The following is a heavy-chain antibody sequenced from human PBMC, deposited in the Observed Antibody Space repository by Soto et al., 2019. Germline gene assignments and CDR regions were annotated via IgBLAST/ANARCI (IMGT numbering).Heavy chain of an antibody. D-gene: IGHD3-9*01. J-gene: IGHJ2*01. V-gene: IGHV4-34*01. CDR1: GGSFSGYY. CDR2: INDRGAI. Sequence: QVQLQQWGAGPLRPLETLSLTCGVSGGSFSGYYWAWIRQSPGKGLEWIGEINDRGAITYNPSLKSRVSISVDTSKNHYSLNLESVTAADTAVYYCARESHDILTGPPWVWYFDLWGRGTLVTVSS. CDR3: ARESHDILTGPPWVWYFDL.